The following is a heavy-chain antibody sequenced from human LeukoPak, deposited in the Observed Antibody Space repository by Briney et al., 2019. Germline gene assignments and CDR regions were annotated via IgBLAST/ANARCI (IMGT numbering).Heavy chain of an antibody. CDR2: ISGSGGST. D-gene: IGHD1-26*01. J-gene: IGHJ4*02. CDR3: AKDGEEWELREFDY. Sequence: GGSLRLSCAASGFTFSSYWMSWVRQAPGKGLEWVSAISGSGGSTYYADSVKGRFTISRDNSKNTLYLQMNSLRAEDTAVYYCAKDGEEWELREFDYWGQGTLVTVSS. CDR1: GFTFSSYW. V-gene: IGHV3-23*01.